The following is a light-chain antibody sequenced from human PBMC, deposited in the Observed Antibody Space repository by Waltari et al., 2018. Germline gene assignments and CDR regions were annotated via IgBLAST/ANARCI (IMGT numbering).Light chain of an antibody. CDR3: ATWDSRPSVVV. Sequence: QSVLPQPPSVSAAPGQRVTISCSGGSSNIGNNDVSWYQQFPGTAPKLLITDNNKRPFGIPDRFSGSKSGTSATLGITGLQTGDEADYYCATWDSRPSVVVFGGGTKVTVL. CDR2: DNN. V-gene: IGLV1-51*01. J-gene: IGLJ3*02. CDR1: SSNIGNND.